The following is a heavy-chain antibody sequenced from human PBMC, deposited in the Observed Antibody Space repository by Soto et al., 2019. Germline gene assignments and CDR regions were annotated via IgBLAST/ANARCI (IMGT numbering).Heavy chain of an antibody. Sequence: QVQLVQSGAEVKKPGSSVKVSCKASGGTFSSYTISWVRQAPGQGREWMGRIIPILGIANYAQKFQGRVTITADKSTSTAYMELSSLISEDTAVYYCAREEYYYGSGAFFDYWGQGTLVTVSS. CDR2: IIPILGIA. CDR1: GGTFSSYT. D-gene: IGHD3-10*01. CDR3: AREEYYYGSGAFFDY. V-gene: IGHV1-69*08. J-gene: IGHJ4*02.